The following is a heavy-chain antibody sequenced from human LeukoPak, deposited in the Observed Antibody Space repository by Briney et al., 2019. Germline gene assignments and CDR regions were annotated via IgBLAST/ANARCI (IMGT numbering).Heavy chain of an antibody. CDR2: INWNGGST. CDR1: GFTIDYYG. Sequence: GGSMRLSSAASGFTIDYYGMSWVRQAPGKGLEWVSGINWNGGSTGYADSVKGRFTISRDNAKNSLYLQMNSLRAEDTALYYCARGGGDVDTAIPPYFDYWGQGTLVTVSS. V-gene: IGHV3-20*04. CDR3: ARGGGDVDTAIPPYFDY. D-gene: IGHD5-18*01. J-gene: IGHJ4*02.